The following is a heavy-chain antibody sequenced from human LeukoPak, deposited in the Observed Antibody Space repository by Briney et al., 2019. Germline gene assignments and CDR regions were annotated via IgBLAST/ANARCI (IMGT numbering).Heavy chain of an antibody. Sequence: GGSLRLSCVVSGFPFSSYGMYWVRQAPGKGLEWVAFIRNDGNRKYYADSVKGRCTISRDNSNNTLYVQMNSLRVEDTAVHYCAREGPTTGTPPGHWGQGALVTVSS. D-gene: IGHD1-1*01. CDR1: GFPFSSYG. CDR2: IRNDGNRK. CDR3: AREGPTTGTPPGH. J-gene: IGHJ4*02. V-gene: IGHV3-30*02.